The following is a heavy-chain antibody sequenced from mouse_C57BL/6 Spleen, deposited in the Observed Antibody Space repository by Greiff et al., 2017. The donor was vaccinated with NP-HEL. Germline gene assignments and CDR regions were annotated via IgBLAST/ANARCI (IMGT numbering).Heavy chain of an antibody. CDR1: GYTFTSYW. V-gene: IGHV1-52*01. Sequence: QVQLQQPGAELVRPGSSVKLSCKASGYTFTSYWMHWVKQRPIQGLEWIGNIDPSDSETHYNQKFKDKATLTVDKSSSTAYMQLSSLTSEDSAVYYCARTYSNYAGYFDYWGQGTTLTVSS. D-gene: IGHD2-5*01. CDR3: ARTYSNYAGYFDY. J-gene: IGHJ2*01. CDR2: IDPSDSET.